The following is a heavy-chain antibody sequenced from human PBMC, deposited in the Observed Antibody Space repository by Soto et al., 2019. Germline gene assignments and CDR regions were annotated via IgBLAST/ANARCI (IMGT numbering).Heavy chain of an antibody. CDR2: ISYDGSSK. V-gene: IGHV3-30*18. D-gene: IGHD4-17*01. Sequence: QVQLVESGGGVVQPGRSLRLSCAASGFTFSTYGMHWVRQAPGKGLEWVAFISYDGSSKYYADSVKGRFTISRDNSKNTLYLQMNSLRPEDTAVYYCAQAGDYATIYGMDVWGQGTTVTVSS. CDR3: AQAGDYATIYGMDV. J-gene: IGHJ6*02. CDR1: GFTFSTYG.